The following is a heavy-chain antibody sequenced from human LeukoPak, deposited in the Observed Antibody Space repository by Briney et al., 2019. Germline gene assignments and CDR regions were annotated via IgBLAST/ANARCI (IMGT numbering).Heavy chain of an antibody. CDR3: ARDPRNKGFDP. J-gene: IGHJ5*02. V-gene: IGHV3-74*01. CDR2: INGDGSTT. D-gene: IGHD1/OR15-1a*01. CDR1: GFTLSYYW. Sequence: GGSLRLSCAASGFTLSYYWMHWVRQAPGKGLVWVSTINGDGSTTNYADSVKGRFTISRDYAKNTLYLEMNSLRVEDTAVYYCARDPRNKGFDPWGQGTLVTVSS.